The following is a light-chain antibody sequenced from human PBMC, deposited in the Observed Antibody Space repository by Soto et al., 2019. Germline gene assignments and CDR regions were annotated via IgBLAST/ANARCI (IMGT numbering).Light chain of an antibody. CDR3: QQYNNWPPYT. CDR1: QSVNSN. J-gene: IGKJ2*01. Sequence: EIVMTQSPATLSVSPGERATLSCRASQSVNSNLAWYQQKPGQAPSLLIYGASTRATGVPARFSGSGSGTEFTLTISSLQYDDFAVYDCQQYNNWPPYTVGQGTKLEIK. CDR2: GAS. V-gene: IGKV3-15*01.